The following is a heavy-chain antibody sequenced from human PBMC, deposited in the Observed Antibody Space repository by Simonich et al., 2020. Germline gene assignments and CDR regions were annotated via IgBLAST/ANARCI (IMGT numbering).Heavy chain of an antibody. Sequence: QLQLQESGPGLVKPSETLSLTCTVSGGSISSSSYYWGWIRQPPGKGLEWMGSSYYSGGTYYNPSLKSRVTISVDTSKNQFSLKLSSVTAADTAVYYCARWAYSSSYFDYWGQGTLVTVSS. CDR2: SYYSGGT. V-gene: IGHV4-39*01. J-gene: IGHJ4*02. D-gene: IGHD6-6*01. CDR1: GGSISSSSYY. CDR3: ARWAYSSSYFDY.